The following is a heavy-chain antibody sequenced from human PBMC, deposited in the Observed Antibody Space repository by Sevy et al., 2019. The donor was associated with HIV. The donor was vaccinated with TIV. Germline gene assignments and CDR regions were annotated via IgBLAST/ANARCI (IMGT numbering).Heavy chain of an antibody. CDR2: ISGTGGRT. CDR1: GFTLNSYA. CDR3: ARDGYNWIPFDR. V-gene: IGHV3-23*01. Sequence: GGSQRLSCVASGFTLNSYAMSWVRQAPGKGLEWISDISGTGGRTNYADLVVGRFTISRDNSKNTLYLQMNSLRAEDTAIYYCARDGYNWIPFDRWGQGTLVTVSS. J-gene: IGHJ5*02. D-gene: IGHD1-20*01.